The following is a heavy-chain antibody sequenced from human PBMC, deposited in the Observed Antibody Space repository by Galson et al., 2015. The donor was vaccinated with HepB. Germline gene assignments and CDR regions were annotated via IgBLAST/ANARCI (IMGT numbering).Heavy chain of an antibody. V-gene: IGHV3-23*01. CDR2: ISGGGAYT. CDR1: GFTFSSYA. D-gene: IGHD2-15*01. Sequence: SLRLSCAASGFTFSSYAVGWVRQAPGKGLEWVSGISGGGAYTYYTDSVKGRFTISRDNSKNALYLQMNNLRAEDTALYFCAKASAASCYSAFDSWGQGTQVTVSS. J-gene: IGHJ4*02. CDR3: AKASAASCYSAFDS.